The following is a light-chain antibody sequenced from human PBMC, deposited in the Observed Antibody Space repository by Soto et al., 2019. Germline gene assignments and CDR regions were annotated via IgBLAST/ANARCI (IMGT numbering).Light chain of an antibody. CDR3: QQRSNWPSIT. CDR1: QSVSSN. CDR2: GAS. J-gene: IGKJ5*01. Sequence: EIVLTQSPGTLSLSPWERATLSCRASQSVSSNLAWYQQKLGQAPRLLIYGASTRATGIPARFSGSGSGTEFTLTISSLQSEDFAVYYCQQRSNWPSITFGQGTRLEIK. V-gene: IGKV3D-15*01.